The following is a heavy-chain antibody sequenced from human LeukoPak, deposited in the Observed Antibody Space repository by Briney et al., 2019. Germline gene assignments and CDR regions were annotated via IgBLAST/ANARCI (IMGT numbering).Heavy chain of an antibody. J-gene: IGHJ4*02. CDR2: IYTSGST. Sequence: PSETLSLTRTVSGGSISSYYWSWIRPPAGKGLEWIGRIYTSGSTNYNPSLKSRVTISVDKSKNQFSLKLSSVTAADTAVYYCARDAYMGDFWNPSDYWGQGTLVTVSS. V-gene: IGHV4-4*07. D-gene: IGHD3-3*01. CDR1: GGSISSYY. CDR3: ARDAYMGDFWNPSDY.